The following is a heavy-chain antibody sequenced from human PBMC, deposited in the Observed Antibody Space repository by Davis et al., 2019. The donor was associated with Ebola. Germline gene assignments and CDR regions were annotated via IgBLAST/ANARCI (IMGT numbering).Heavy chain of an antibody. J-gene: IGHJ4*02. Sequence: AASVKVSCKVSGYTLTELSMHWVRQAPGQGLEWMGWISGYKGDTNLAQKFQDRVAMTTDTSTTTAYMELRSLRSDDTAVYYCARGDAWGDFDYWGQGTLVTVSS. V-gene: IGHV1-18*01. CDR3: ARGDAWGDFDY. CDR2: ISGYKGDT. CDR1: GYTLTELS. D-gene: IGHD3-10*01.